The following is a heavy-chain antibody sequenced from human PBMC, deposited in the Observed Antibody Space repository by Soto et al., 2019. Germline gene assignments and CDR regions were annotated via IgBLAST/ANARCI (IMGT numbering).Heavy chain of an antibody. CDR3: AREPRYSSGWFYFDY. D-gene: IGHD6-19*01. J-gene: IGHJ4*02. V-gene: IGHV4-61*01. CDR2: IYNSGTT. Sequence: SETLSLTCTVSGGSVSSDSFYWSWIRQPPGKGLEWVGYIYNSGTTSHNPSLKSRVTISVDTSKNQFSLKLTSVTAADTAVYYCAREPRYSSGWFYFDYWGQGTLGTVSS. CDR1: GGSVSSDSFY.